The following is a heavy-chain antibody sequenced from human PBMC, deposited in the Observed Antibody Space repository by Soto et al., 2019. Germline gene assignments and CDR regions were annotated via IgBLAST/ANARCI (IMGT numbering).Heavy chain of an antibody. CDR1: GFTSSSCA. CDR3: ATPGLCTGRYSFHD. Sequence: EVQLLDSGGGLVQPGGSLRLSCVASGFTSSSCAMRWVRQAPGKGLEWVSGISASGGSTYYADSVKGRFTISRDNSKNTRYLQMNSLRAEDTAVYYCATPGLCTGRYSFHDWGQGTLVTVSS. CDR2: ISASGGST. J-gene: IGHJ4*02. D-gene: IGHD2-8*02. V-gene: IGHV3-23*01.